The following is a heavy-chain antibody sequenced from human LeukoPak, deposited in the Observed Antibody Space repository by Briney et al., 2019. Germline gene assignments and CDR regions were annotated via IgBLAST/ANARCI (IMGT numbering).Heavy chain of an antibody. CDR2: INTNTGNP. D-gene: IGHD4-23*01. CDR1: GCTFTNYT. J-gene: IGHJ6*03. V-gene: IGHV7-4-1*02. Sequence: GASVKVSCKASGCTFTNYTMKWVRQAPGQGLEWMGWINTNTGNPTYAQGFTGRFVFSLDTAVSTAYLQISSLKAEDTAVYYCARPKLRWSAYYYMDVWGKGTTVTVSS. CDR3: ARPKLRWSAYYYMDV.